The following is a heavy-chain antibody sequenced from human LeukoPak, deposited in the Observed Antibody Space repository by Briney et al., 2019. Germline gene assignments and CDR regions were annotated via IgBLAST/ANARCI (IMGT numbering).Heavy chain of an antibody. J-gene: IGHJ4*02. D-gene: IGHD6-19*01. CDR3: ARDQERVGGAVAGTYGY. CDR1: GFSFSNYW. Sequence: PGGSLRLSCAASGFSFSNYWMYWVRQAPGKGLVWVSRISSDGSTTNYADSVKGRLTISRDNAKNTLYLQMNSLRAEDTAVYYCARDQERVGGAVAGTYGYWGQGTLVTVSS. CDR2: ISSDGSTT. V-gene: IGHV3-74*01.